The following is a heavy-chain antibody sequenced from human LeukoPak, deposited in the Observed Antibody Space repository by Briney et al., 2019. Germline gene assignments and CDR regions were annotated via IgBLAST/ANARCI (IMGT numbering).Heavy chain of an antibody. Sequence: PGGSLRLSCAASGFTFSSYGMHWVRQAPGKGLEWVAVIWYDGSNKYYADSVKARFTISRDNSNNTLYLQMNILRAEDTAVYYCAREGWLLSKNYYYGMDVWGQGTTVTVSS. CDR1: GFTFSSYG. V-gene: IGHV3-33*01. D-gene: IGHD3-3*01. J-gene: IGHJ6*02. CDR3: AREGWLLSKNYYYGMDV. CDR2: IWYDGSNK.